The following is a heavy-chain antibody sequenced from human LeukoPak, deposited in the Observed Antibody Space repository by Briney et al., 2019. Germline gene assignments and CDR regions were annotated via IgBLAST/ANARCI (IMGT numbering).Heavy chain of an antibody. Sequence: ASVKVSCKASGYRFTGCYMHWVRQAPGQGLEWMGWINPNSGVINYAQNFQGRVSMTRDTSISTAYMELSRLRSDDTAVYYCARQQEVSGYFDYWGQGTLVTVSS. V-gene: IGHV1-2*02. CDR2: INPNSGVI. CDR1: GYRFTGCY. D-gene: IGHD3-16*02. J-gene: IGHJ4*02. CDR3: ARQQEVSGYFDY.